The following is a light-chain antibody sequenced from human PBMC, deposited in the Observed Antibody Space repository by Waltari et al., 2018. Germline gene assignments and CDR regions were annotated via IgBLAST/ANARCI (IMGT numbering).Light chain of an antibody. J-gene: IGLJ2*01. CDR2: DVT. Sequence: QSALTQPRSVSGSPGQSVTISCTGTSIDVGGYDFVSWYQHPPGKPPKLMICDVTKRPSGVPDRFSGSKSGNTASLTISGLQAEDEADYYCCSYAGSYTHVVFGGGTKLTVL. V-gene: IGLV2-11*01. CDR3: CSYAGSYTHVV. CDR1: SIDVGGYDF.